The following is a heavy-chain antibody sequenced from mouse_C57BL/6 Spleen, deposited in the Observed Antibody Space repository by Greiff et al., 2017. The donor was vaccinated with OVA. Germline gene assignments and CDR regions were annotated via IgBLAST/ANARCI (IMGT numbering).Heavy chain of an antibody. J-gene: IGHJ4*01. CDR1: GYTFTSYW. Sequence: QVQLQQPGAELVKPGASVKLSCKASGYTFTSYWMNWVKQRPGQGLEWIGMIHPNSGSTNYNEKFKSKATLTVDKSSSTAYMQLSSLTSEDSAVYYCARGYGSSPYYALDYWGQGTSVTVSS. D-gene: IGHD1-1*01. CDR2: IHPNSGST. V-gene: IGHV1-64*01. CDR3: ARGYGSSPYYALDY.